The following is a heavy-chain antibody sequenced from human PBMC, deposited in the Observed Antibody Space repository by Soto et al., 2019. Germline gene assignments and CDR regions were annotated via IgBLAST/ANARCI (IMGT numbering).Heavy chain of an antibody. D-gene: IGHD4-17*01. V-gene: IGHV3-23*01. CDR1: GFTFITYA. J-gene: IGHJ4*02. CDR2: ITGSGGST. CDR3: AKDRYGDYGGIDY. Sequence: GFLRLSCAASGFTFITYAMIWVRQAPGKGLEWVSVITGSGGSTYYADSVKGRFTISRDTSKNTLFLQMNSLRAEDTAVYYCAKDRYGDYGGIDYWGQGTMVTVSS.